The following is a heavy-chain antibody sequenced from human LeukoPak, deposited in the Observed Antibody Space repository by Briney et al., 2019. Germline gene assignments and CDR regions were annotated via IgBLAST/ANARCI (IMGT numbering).Heavy chain of an antibody. J-gene: IGHJ4*02. D-gene: IGHD3-3*01. CDR2: IYPDVSDT. CDR1: GYSFSSYS. Sequence: GESLKISCKGLGYSFSSYSIGWVRQLPGKGLEWMGIIYPDVSDTRYSPSFQGQVTISADRSFSTAYLRWSSLKASDTAMYYCARQYYDFWSGYPRQTYYFDYWGQGTLVTVSP. V-gene: IGHV5-51*01. CDR3: ARQYYDFWSGYPRQTYYFDY.